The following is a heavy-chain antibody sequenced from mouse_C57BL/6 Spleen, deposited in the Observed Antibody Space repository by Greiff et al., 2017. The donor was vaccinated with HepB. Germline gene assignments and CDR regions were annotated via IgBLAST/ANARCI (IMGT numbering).Heavy chain of an antibody. CDR2: IYPRSGNT. J-gene: IGHJ2*01. Sequence: QVQLQQSGAELARPGASVKLSCKASGYTFTSYGISWVKQRTGQGLEWIGEIYPRSGNTYYNEKFKGKATLTADKSSSTAYMQLSSLTSEDSAVYYCAREDYDYDRFDYWGQGTTLTVSS. D-gene: IGHD2-4*01. CDR1: GYTFTSYG. V-gene: IGHV1-81*01. CDR3: AREDYDYDRFDY.